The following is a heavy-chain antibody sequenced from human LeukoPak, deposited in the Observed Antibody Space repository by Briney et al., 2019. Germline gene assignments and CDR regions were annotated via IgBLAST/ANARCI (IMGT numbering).Heavy chain of an antibody. CDR3: ARGPTRYYFDC. CDR2: IFYSGST. J-gene: IGHJ4*02. Sequence: PAETLSLTCTVSGVSISSYYWSWIRQPPGKGLEWIGYIFYSGSTNYNPSLKSRVTISVDTSKNQFSLGLSSVTAADTAVYYCARGPTRYYFDCWGQGTLVTVSS. V-gene: IGHV4-59*01. CDR1: GVSISSYY.